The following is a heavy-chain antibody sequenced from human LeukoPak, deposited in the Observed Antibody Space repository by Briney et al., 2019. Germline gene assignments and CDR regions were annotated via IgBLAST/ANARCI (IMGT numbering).Heavy chain of an antibody. CDR2: ISSSSSTI. D-gene: IGHD4-23*01. J-gene: IGHJ4*02. CDR3: ARGGHYGGNSYIDY. Sequence: GGPLRLSCAASGFTFSSYSMNWVRQAPGKGLEWVSYISSSSSTIYYADSVKGRFTISRDNAKNSLYLQMNSLRAEDTAVYYCARGGHYGGNSYIDYWGQGTLVTVSS. V-gene: IGHV3-48*04. CDR1: GFTFSSYS.